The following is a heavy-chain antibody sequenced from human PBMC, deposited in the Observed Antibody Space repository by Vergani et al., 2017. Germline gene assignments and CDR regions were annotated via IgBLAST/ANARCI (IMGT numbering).Heavy chain of an antibody. V-gene: IGHV3-7*03. Sequence: EVQLLESGGGLVQPGGSLRLSCAASGFTFSSYAMNWVRQAPGKGLEWVANIKQDGSEKYYVDSVKGRFTISRDNAKNSLYLQMNSLRAEDTAVYYCARGRLGSSWYYFDYWGQGTLVTVSS. CDR1: GFTFSSYA. D-gene: IGHD6-13*01. CDR2: IKQDGSEK. CDR3: ARGRLGSSWYYFDY. J-gene: IGHJ4*02.